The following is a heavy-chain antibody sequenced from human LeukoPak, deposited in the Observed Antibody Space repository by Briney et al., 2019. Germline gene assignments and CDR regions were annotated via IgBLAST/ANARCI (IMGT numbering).Heavy chain of an antibody. J-gene: IGHJ4*02. CDR3: ARAGDYRFEY. V-gene: IGHV3-74*01. Sequence: PGGSLRLSCAAFGFTFSSYWIHWVRQAPGKGLVWVSRINTDGSSTSYADSVKGRFTISRDNAKNTLYLQMNSLRAEDTAVYYCARAGDYRFEYWGQGTLVTVSS. D-gene: IGHD4-17*01. CDR1: GFTFSSYW. CDR2: INTDGSST.